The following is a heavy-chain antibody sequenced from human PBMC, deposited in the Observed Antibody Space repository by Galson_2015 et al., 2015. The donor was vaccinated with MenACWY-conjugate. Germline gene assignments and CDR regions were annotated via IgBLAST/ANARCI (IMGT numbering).Heavy chain of an antibody. CDR2: ISYDGTRK. Sequence: LSLSCAASGFTFRAYAMHWVRQAPGTGLEWVAVISYDGTRKFYADSVKGRFSISRDNSKNTLYLQMNSLRVEDTAIYYCARGCSGGSCSVYWGQGTLVTVSS. CDR3: ARGCSGGSCSVY. V-gene: IGHV3-30-3*01. J-gene: IGHJ4*02. CDR1: GFTFRAYA. D-gene: IGHD2-15*01.